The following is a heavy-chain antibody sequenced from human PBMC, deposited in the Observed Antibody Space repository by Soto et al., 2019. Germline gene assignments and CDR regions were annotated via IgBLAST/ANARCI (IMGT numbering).Heavy chain of an antibody. J-gene: IGHJ3*02. Sequence: GGSLRLSCAASGFTFSSYGMHWVRQAPGKGLEWVAVIWYDGSNKYYADSVKGRFTISRDNSKNTLYLQMNSLRAEDTAVYYCAKSPNAMGAFDIWGQGTMVTVSS. V-gene: IGHV3-33*06. CDR2: IWYDGSNK. CDR3: AKSPNAMGAFDI. D-gene: IGHD5-18*01. CDR1: GFTFSSYG.